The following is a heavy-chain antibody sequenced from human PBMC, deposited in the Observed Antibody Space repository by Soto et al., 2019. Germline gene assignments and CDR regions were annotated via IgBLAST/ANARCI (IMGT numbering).Heavy chain of an antibody. Sequence: ASVKVSCKASGYTFTGYYMHWVRQAPGQGLEWMGWINPNSGGTNYAQRFQGWVTMTRDTSISTAYMELSRLRSDDTAVYYCARELPIFLEWLLYEKEDYYYYGMDVWGQGTTVTVSS. J-gene: IGHJ6*02. CDR3: ARELPIFLEWLLYEKEDYYYYGMDV. CDR1: GYTFTGYY. V-gene: IGHV1-2*04. CDR2: INPNSGGT. D-gene: IGHD3-3*01.